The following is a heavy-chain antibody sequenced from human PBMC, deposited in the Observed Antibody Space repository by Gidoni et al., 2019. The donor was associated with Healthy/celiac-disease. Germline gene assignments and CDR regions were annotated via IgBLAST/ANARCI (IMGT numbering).Heavy chain of an antibody. D-gene: IGHD3-10*01. CDR3: ATDLWHGESPGYYYYGMDV. CDR2: FDPEDGET. Sequence: QVQLVHSGAQRKKPGASVKVSCTVSGYTLTELSMHWVRQAPGKGLEWMGGFDPEDGETIYAQKFQGRVTMTENTSTDTAYMELSSLRSEDTAVYYCATDLWHGESPGYYYYGMDVWGQGTTVTVSS. CDR1: GYTLTELS. J-gene: IGHJ6*02. V-gene: IGHV1-24*01.